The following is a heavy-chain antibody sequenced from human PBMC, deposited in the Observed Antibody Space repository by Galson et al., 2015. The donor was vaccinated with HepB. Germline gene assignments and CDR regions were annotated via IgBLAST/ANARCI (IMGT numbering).Heavy chain of an antibody. D-gene: IGHD1-14*01. CDR3: TRGSSLTTRFPLNY. J-gene: IGHJ4*02. Sequence: SVTVSCKASGYTFTDYYIHWVRQAPGEGLEWMGWISPKSGDTKYAQKSQGRVTLTRDTSISTAYMEVSRLTYDDTAVYYCTRGSSLTTRFPLNYWGQGTLVAVSP. CDR2: ISPKSGDT. V-gene: IGHV1-2*02. CDR1: GYTFTDYY.